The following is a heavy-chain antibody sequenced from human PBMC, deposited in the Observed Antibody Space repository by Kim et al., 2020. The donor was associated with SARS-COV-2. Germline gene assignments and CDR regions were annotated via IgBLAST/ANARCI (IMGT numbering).Heavy chain of an antibody. D-gene: IGHD3-22*01. Sequence: TGRFTTSGDNSKNTLYLQMNSLRAEDTAVYYCARDLYYDSSGYYPPSFDYWGQGTLVTVSS. V-gene: IGHV3-30*01. J-gene: IGHJ4*02. CDR3: ARDLYYDSSGYYPPSFDY.